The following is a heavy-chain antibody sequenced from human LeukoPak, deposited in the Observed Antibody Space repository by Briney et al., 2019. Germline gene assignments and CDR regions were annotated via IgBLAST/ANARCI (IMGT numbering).Heavy chain of an antibody. D-gene: IGHD6-25*01. Sequence: SETLSLTCAVYGGSFSGYYWSWIRRPPGKGLEWIGEINHSGSTNYNPSLKSRVTISVDTSKNQFSLKLSSVTAADTAVYYCARRVVAAARNWFDPWGQGTLVTVSS. CDR3: ARRVVAAARNWFDP. J-gene: IGHJ5*02. V-gene: IGHV4-34*01. CDR2: INHSGST. CDR1: GGSFSGYY.